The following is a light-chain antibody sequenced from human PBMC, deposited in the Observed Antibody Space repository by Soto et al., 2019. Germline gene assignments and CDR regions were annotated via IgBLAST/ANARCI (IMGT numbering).Light chain of an antibody. Sequence: EIVLTQSPGTLSLSPGERATLACRASQSGSSSYLAWYQQKPGQAPRLLIYGASSRATGIPDRFSGSGSGTDFTLTISRLEPEDFAVYYCQQYGSSPPWTFGQGTRVDIK. CDR1: QSGSSSY. J-gene: IGKJ1*01. V-gene: IGKV3-20*01. CDR2: GAS. CDR3: QQYGSSPPWT.